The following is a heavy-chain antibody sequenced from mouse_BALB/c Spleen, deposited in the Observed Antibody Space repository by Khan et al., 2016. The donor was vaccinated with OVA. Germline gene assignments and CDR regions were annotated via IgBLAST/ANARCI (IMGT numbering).Heavy chain of an antibody. CDR3: ARGDFGNYALVY. CDR1: GYTFTSYW. Sequence: QVQLQQPGAELVKPGASVKLSCKTSGYTFTSYWIQWVKQRPGQGLGWIGQIFPGTGATYYNENFKGKATLTVDTSSSTAYMQLSSLTSEDSAVYFCARGDFGNYALVYWGQGTLVTVSP. V-gene: IGHV1S132*01. J-gene: IGHJ3*01. CDR2: IFPGTGAT. D-gene: IGHD2-1*01.